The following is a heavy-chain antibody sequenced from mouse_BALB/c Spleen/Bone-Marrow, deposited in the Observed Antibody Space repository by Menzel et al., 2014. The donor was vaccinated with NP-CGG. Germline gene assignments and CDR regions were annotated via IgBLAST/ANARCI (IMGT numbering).Heavy chain of an antibody. J-gene: IGHJ3*01. CDR1: GYTFTDCY. CDR3: ARDHYGNYEGFDY. Sequence: QVQLQQSGAELARPGTSVKLSCTASGYTFTDCYINWVRQRTGQSLEWIGEIYPGSVNTYYNEKFKGKATLTADKSSSTVNIQLSSLTSEDSAVYFCARDHYGNYEGFDYWGQGTLVTVSA. D-gene: IGHD2-1*01. V-gene: IGHV1-77*01. CDR2: IYPGSVNT.